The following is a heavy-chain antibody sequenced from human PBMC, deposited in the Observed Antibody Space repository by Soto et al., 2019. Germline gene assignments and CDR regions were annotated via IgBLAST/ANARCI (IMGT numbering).Heavy chain of an antibody. D-gene: IGHD3-22*01. CDR3: AKDVRYYYVSSGYYNYGDDAFDI. CDR2: ISYDGSNK. CDR1: GFTFSSFG. V-gene: IGHV3-30*18. J-gene: IGHJ3*02. Sequence: QVQLVESGGGVVQPGRSLRLSCAASGFTFSSFGMHWVRQAPGKGLDWVAVISYDGSNKYYADSVEGRFTICRDNSKNTLYLQMNSLRSEETAVYYCAKDVRYYYVSSGYYNYGDDAFDIWGQGTMVTVSS.